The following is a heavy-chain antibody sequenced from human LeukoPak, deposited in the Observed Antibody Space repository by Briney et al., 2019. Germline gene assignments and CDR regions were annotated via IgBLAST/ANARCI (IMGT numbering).Heavy chain of an antibody. V-gene: IGHV4-4*02. Sequence: SETLSLTCVVSGGSISSYNWWSWVRQPPGKGLEWIGEIYHSGSTNYNPSLKSRVTISVDTSKNQFSLKLSSVTAADTAVYYCARPQIDYYYYMDVWGKGTTVTVSS. CDR1: GGSISSYNW. D-gene: IGHD2/OR15-2a*01. CDR3: ARPQIDYYYYMDV. J-gene: IGHJ6*03. CDR2: IYHSGST.